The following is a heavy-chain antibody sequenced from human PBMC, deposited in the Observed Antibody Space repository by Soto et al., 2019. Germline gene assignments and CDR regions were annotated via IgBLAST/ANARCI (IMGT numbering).Heavy chain of an antibody. CDR2: FHYGGST. V-gene: IGHV4-39*01. D-gene: IGHD5-18*01. CDR3: AKYTSGTMRDY. Sequence: QLQLQESGPGLVKPSETLSLTCIVSGDSITTTTYYWGWIRQPPGKGLEWIGSFHYGGSTSYNPSLKSRVTIFVDTSTNQFSLIVNYVTAADTAVYYCAKYTSGTMRDYWGQGTLVTVSS. CDR1: GDSITTTTYY. J-gene: IGHJ4*02.